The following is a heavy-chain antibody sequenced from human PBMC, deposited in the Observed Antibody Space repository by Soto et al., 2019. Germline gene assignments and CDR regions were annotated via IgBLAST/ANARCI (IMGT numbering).Heavy chain of an antibody. D-gene: IGHD6-13*01. J-gene: IGHJ4*02. Sequence: ASVKVSCKASGYTFTGYYMHWVRQAPGQGLEWMGWINPNSGGTNYAQKFQGWVTMTRDTSISTAYMELSRLRSDDTAVYYCAREARFRWAPGIAAAGTGYYFDYWGQGTLVTVSS. V-gene: IGHV1-2*04. CDR1: GYTFTGYY. CDR3: AREARFRWAPGIAAAGTGYYFDY. CDR2: INPNSGGT.